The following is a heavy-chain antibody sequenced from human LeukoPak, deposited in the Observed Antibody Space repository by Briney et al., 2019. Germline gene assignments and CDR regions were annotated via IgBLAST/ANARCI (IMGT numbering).Heavy chain of an antibody. Sequence: GVSLRLSYAASGFTFRSYAMSWVRQAPGKGLEWVSAISGSGGDTYYEDSVKGRFTISRDNSKNTLYLQMSSLRAEDTAVYYCAKDLGSVVTPPSLDFWGQGTLVTVSS. D-gene: IGHD4-23*01. V-gene: IGHV3-23*01. CDR3: AKDLGSVVTPPSLDF. J-gene: IGHJ4*02. CDR1: GFTFRSYA. CDR2: ISGSGGDT.